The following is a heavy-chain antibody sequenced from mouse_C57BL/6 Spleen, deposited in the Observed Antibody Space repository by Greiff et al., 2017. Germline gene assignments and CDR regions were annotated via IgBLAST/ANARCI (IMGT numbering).Heavy chain of an antibody. J-gene: IGHJ2*01. Sequence: VQLQESGAELARPGASVKLSCKASGYTFTSYGISWVKQRTGQGLEWIGEIYPRSGNTYYNQKFKGKATLTADKSSSTAYMELRSLTSEDSAVYYCARPFGNYLDYGGKGTTLTVSS. D-gene: IGHD1-1*01. V-gene: IGHV1-81*01. CDR2: IYPRSGNT. CDR3: ARPFGNYLDY. CDR1: GYTFTSYG.